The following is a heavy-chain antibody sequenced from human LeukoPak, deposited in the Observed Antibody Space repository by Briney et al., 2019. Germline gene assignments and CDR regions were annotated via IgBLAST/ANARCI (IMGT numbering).Heavy chain of an antibody. Sequence: GESLKIPCKASGYFFPSSWIGWVRQMPGKGLEWMGIIYPGDSETIYGPSFQGQVTISADKSISTAYLQWSSLKASDTAMYYCARGMGRRAFEIWGQGTMVTVSS. CDR3: ARGMGRRAFEI. CDR1: GYFFPSSW. V-gene: IGHV5-51*01. J-gene: IGHJ3*02. D-gene: IGHD3-10*01. CDR2: IYPGDSET.